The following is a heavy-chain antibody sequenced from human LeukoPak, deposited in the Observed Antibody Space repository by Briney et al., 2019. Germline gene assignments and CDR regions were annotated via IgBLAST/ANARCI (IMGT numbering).Heavy chain of an antibody. CDR1: GFTFSSYE. CDR3: AREMTYYYGSGAVDY. Sequence: AGSLRLSCAASGFTFSSYEMNWVRQAPGKGLEWVSYISSSGSTIYYADSVKGRFTISRDNAKNSLYLQMNSLRAEDTAVYYCAREMTYYYGSGAVDYWGQETLVTVSS. J-gene: IGHJ4*02. V-gene: IGHV3-48*03. D-gene: IGHD3-10*01. CDR2: ISSSGSTI.